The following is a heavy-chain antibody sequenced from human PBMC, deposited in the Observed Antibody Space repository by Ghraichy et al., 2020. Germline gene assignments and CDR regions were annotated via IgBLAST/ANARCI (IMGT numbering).Heavy chain of an antibody. CDR3: ARASTVVRFYYYDGMDV. CDR1: GFTFSGTN. CDR2: ITSSGRTI. V-gene: IGHV3-48*02. D-gene: IGHD4-23*01. J-gene: IGHJ6*02. Sequence: ETLSLTCVGSGFTFSGTNLNWVRLSPGKGLEWVSYITSSGRTIFYADAVKGRFTISRDNAQNSLYLQMHSLRDEDTAVYYCARASTVVRFYYYDGMDVCGQGTTVTVSS.